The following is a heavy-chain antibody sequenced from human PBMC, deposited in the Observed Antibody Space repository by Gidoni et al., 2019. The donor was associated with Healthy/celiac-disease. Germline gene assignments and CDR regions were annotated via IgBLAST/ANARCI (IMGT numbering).Heavy chain of an antibody. CDR2: IKSDGSST. V-gene: IGHV3-74*01. CDR1: GFTFSSYW. CDR3: ARDGRWELRRFDY. J-gene: IGHJ4*02. D-gene: IGHD1-26*01. Sequence: VQLVESGGGLVQPGGSLRLSCAASGFTFSSYWMHWVRQAPGKGLVWVSRIKSDGSSTSCADSVKGRFTISRDNAKNTLYLQMNRLRAEDTAVYYCARDGRWELRRFDYWGQGTLVTVTS.